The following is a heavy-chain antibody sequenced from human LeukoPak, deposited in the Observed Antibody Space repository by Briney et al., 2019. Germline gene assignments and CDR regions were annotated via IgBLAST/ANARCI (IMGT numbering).Heavy chain of an antibody. J-gene: IGHJ4*02. V-gene: IGHV1-18*01. D-gene: IGHD3-22*01. Sequence: ASVKVSCKASGYTFTTYGLSWVRQAPGQGLEWMGWISGYNGYINYAQKFQGRVTMTTDTSTGTAYMELRSLRADDTAMYYCTRVNHYYDSSGYYYEYYFDYWGQGTLVTVSS. CDR2: ISGYNGYI. CDR3: TRVNHYYDSSGYYYEYYFDY. CDR1: GYTFTTYG.